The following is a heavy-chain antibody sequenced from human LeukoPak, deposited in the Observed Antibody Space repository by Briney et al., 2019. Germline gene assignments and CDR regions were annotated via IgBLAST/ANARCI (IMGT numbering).Heavy chain of an antibody. CDR2: ISAYNGHT. V-gene: IGHV1-18*01. CDR3: ARGFPPRRSYDSSGYYSYSFDY. Sequence: GASVKVSCKASGYTFTNYGISWVRQAPGQGLEWMGWISAYNGHTKYAQSLQGRVTMAADTSTSTAHMELRSLRSDDTAVYYCARGFPPRRSYDSSGYYSYSFDYWGQGTLVTVSS. D-gene: IGHD3-22*01. J-gene: IGHJ4*02. CDR1: GYTFTNYG.